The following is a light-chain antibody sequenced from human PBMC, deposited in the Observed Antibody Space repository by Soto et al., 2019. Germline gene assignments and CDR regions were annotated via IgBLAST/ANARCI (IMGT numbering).Light chain of an antibody. CDR3: QVWDSNVLHHV. J-gene: IGLJ1*01. CDR2: DDS. V-gene: IGLV3-21*02. Sequence: SYELTQSPSVSVAPGQTARITCGGNNIGSKSVHWFQHRPGQAPVLVVFDDSDRPSGIPERFSGSKSETTATLTISGVEAGDEADYYCQVWDSNVLHHVFGTGTQLTVL. CDR1: NIGSKS.